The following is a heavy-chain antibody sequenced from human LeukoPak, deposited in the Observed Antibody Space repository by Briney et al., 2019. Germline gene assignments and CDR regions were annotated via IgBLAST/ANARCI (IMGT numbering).Heavy chain of an antibody. CDR2: ISSSSSYI. Sequence: PGGSLRLSCAASGLTFSSYAMNWVRQAPGKGLEWVSSISSSSSYIYYADSVKGRFTISRDNAKNSLYLQMNSLRAEDTAVYYCAREPLGFFDYWGQGTLVTVSS. V-gene: IGHV3-21*01. J-gene: IGHJ4*02. D-gene: IGHD7-27*01. CDR3: AREPLGFFDY. CDR1: GLTFSSYA.